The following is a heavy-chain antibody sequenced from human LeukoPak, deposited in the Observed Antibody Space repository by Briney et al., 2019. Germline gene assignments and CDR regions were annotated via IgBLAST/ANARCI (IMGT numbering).Heavy chain of an antibody. J-gene: IGHJ4*02. CDR1: GFTFDDYA. Sequence: PGGSLRLSCAASGFTFDDYAMHWVWQAPGKGLEWVSGISWNSGSIGYADSVKGRFTISRDNAKNSLYLQMNSLRAEDTALYYCATGRWLQFGEISGPLDYWGQGTLVTVSS. CDR2: ISWNSGSI. V-gene: IGHV3-9*01. D-gene: IGHD5-24*01. CDR3: ATGRWLQFGEISGPLDY.